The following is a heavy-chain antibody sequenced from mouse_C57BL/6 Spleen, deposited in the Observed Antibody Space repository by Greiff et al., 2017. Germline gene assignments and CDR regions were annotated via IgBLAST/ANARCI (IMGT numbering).Heavy chain of an antibody. Sequence: EVQLQESGPGMVKPSQSLSLTCTVTGYSITSGYDWHWIRHFPGNKLEWMGYISYSGSTNYNPSLKSRISITHDTSKNHFFLKLNSVTTEDTATYYCAREDYGRAGYFDYWGQGTTLTVSS. CDR1: GYSITSGYD. J-gene: IGHJ2*01. V-gene: IGHV3-1*01. CDR2: ISYSGST. CDR3: AREDYGRAGYFDY. D-gene: IGHD1-1*01.